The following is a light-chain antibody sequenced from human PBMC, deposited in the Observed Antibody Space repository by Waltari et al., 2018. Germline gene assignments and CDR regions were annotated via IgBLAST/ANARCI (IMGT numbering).Light chain of an antibody. CDR1: SLRSYD. V-gene: IGLV3-19*01. CDR3: HSRVVSNVRGA. J-gene: IGLJ2*01. Sequence: SSELIQDPAVSVALGQTVRITCQGDSLRSYDASWYQQKPGQAPILVIHGKDNRPSGIPDRFPGSTSGNTASLTITGSQAEDEADYYCHSRVVSNVRGAFGGGTKLTVL. CDR2: GKD.